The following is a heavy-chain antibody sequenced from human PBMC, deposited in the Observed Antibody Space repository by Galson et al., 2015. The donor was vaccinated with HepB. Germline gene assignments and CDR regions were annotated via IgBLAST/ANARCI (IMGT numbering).Heavy chain of an antibody. D-gene: IGHD6-13*01. CDR3: ARGLLGYSGSWLRLDYYYYGMDV. CDR1: GGSFSGYY. V-gene: IGHV4-34*01. Sequence: SETLSLTCAVYGGSFSGYYWSWIRQPPGKGLEWIGEINHSGSTNYNPSLKSRVTISVDTSKNQFSLKLSSVTAADTAVYYCARGLLGYSGSWLRLDYYYYGMDVWGQGTTVTVSS. CDR2: INHSGST. J-gene: IGHJ6*02.